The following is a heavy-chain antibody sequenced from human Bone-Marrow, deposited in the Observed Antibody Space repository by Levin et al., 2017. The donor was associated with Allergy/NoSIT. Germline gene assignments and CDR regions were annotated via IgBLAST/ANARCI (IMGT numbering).Heavy chain of an antibody. J-gene: IGHJ4*02. V-gene: IGHV3-9*01. Sequence: PGGSLRLSCTASGFTFDDYAMHWVRQGPGKGLEWVSGISWNSGSLAYADSVKGRFTISRDNAKHSLYLQMNSLRAEDTAFYYCVKDKRVATPDYFDYWGQGTLVTVSS. D-gene: IGHD2-15*01. CDR3: VKDKRVATPDYFDY. CDR2: ISWNSGSL. CDR1: GFTFDDYA.